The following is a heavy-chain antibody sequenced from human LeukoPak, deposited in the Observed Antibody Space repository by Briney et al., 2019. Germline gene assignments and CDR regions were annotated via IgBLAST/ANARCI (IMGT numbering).Heavy chain of an antibody. CDR1: GFTFSSYG. D-gene: IGHD3-10*01. CDR3: AKDGDEDGSGFDF. V-gene: IGHV3-30*18. J-gene: IGHJ4*02. Sequence: PGGSLRLSCAASGFTFSSYGMHWVRQAPGKGLEWVAVISYDGSNKYYADSVKGRFTISRDNSKNTLYLQMNSLRGEDTAVYYCAKDGDEDGSGFDFWGQGTLVTVSS. CDR2: ISYDGSNK.